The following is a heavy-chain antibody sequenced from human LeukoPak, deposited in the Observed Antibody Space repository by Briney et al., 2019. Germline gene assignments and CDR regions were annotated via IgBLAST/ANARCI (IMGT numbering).Heavy chain of an antibody. D-gene: IGHD2-15*01. V-gene: IGHV4-61*02. J-gene: IGHJ4*02. CDR1: GGSISSGSYY. Sequence: SQTLSLTCTVSGGSISSGSYYWSWIRQPAGKGLEWIGRMYTSGSTNYNPSLKSRVTISVDTSKNQFSLKLSSVTAADTAVYYCARCVSNCSGGSCYSFDYWGQGTLVTVSS. CDR2: MYTSGST. CDR3: ARCVSNCSGGSCYSFDY.